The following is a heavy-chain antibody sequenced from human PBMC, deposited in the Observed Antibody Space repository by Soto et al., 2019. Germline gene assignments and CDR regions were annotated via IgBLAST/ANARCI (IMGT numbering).Heavy chain of an antibody. CDR3: TRVVDGSAGEFDY. CDR2: IGSSGGGT. CDR1: GFPLSNYW. D-gene: IGHD3-10*01. Sequence: GGSLRLSCAASGFPLSNYWMHWVRQAPGEGLVWVSRIGSSGGGTTYADSVKGRFTISRDSAKNTLYLQMNSLRAEDTAVYFCTRVVDGSAGEFDYWGQGTLVTVSS. V-gene: IGHV3-74*01. J-gene: IGHJ4*02.